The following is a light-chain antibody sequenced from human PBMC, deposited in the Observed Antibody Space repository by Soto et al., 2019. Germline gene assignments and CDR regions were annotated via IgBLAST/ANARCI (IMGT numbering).Light chain of an antibody. J-gene: IGKJ2*02. Sequence: EIVLTQSPGTLSLSPGERATLSCRASQSVSSSYLAWYQQKPGQAPRLLIYGASSRATGIPDRFSGSGSVTDFTLTISRLEPEDFAVYYCQQYGSSPQGTFGQGTKLEIK. CDR2: GAS. CDR1: QSVSSSY. CDR3: QQYGSSPQGT. V-gene: IGKV3-20*01.